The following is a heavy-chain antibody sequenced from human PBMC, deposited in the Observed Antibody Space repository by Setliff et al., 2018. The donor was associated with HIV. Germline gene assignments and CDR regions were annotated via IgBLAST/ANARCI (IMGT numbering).Heavy chain of an antibody. V-gene: IGHV3-7*01. CDR2: IKQDGGEI. D-gene: IGHD6-13*01. CDR1: GFTFSNYW. J-gene: IGHJ3*02. Sequence: GGSLRLSCAASGFTFSNYWMDWVRQAPGKGLEWVATIKQDGGEIYYVDSVKGRFTISRDNAKNSLYLQMNSLRAEDTAVYYCARDIWGSSWYSSALNDAFDIWGQGTMVTVSS. CDR3: ARDIWGSSWYSSALNDAFDI.